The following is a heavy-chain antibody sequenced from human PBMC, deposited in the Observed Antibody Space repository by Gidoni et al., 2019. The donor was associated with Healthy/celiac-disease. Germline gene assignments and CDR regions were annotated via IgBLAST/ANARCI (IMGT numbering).Heavy chain of an antibody. J-gene: IGHJ4*02. CDR3: ARGSAAAGTSDY. Sequence: EVQLVESGGGLVKPGGSLRLSCAASGFTFSSYSMNWVRQAPGKGLEWVSSISSSSSYIYYADSVKGRFTISRDNAKNSLYLQMNSLRAEDTAVYYCARGSAAAGTSDYWGQGTLVTVSS. D-gene: IGHD6-13*01. CDR1: GFTFSSYS. V-gene: IGHV3-21*01. CDR2: ISSSSSYI.